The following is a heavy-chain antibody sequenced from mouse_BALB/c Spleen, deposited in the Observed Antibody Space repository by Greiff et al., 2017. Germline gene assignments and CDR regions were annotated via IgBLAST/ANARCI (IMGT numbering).Heavy chain of an antibody. D-gene: IGHD2-3*01. CDR2: IYPGDGDT. CDR1: GYAFSSSW. J-gene: IGHJ3*01. V-gene: IGHV1-82*01. CDR3: ARGMGWFAY. Sequence: VQLQQSGPELVKPGASVKISCKASGYAFSSSWMNWVKQRPGQGLEWIGRIYPGDGDTNYNGKFKGKATLTADKSSSTAYMQLSSLTSVDSAVYFCARGMGWFAYWGQGTLVTVSA.